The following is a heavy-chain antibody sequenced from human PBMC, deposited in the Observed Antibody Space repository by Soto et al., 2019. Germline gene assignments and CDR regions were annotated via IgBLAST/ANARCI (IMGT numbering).Heavy chain of an antibody. D-gene: IGHD1-26*01. CDR1: GFTFSSYA. Sequence: EVQLLESGGGLVQPGGSLRLSCAASGFTFSSYAMRWVRQAPVKGLEWVSAISGSGGSTYYADSLRGRSTISRDNSKNTLYLQMNSLRAEDTAVYYCARRGSGSYYDYWGQGTLVTVSS. J-gene: IGHJ4*02. CDR3: ARRGSGSYYDY. CDR2: ISGSGGST. V-gene: IGHV3-23*01.